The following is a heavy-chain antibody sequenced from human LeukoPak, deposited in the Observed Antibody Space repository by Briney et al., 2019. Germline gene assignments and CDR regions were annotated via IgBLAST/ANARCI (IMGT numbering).Heavy chain of an antibody. CDR1: GGSISSGNYY. Sequence: SQTLSLTCTVSGGSISSGNYYWIWVRQPAGKGLELIGRVYASGSTSYNPSLKSRVTISLDTSKNQFSLRLNSVTAADTAVYYCATDGYYDYYMDVWGKGTTVTVSS. V-gene: IGHV4-61*02. J-gene: IGHJ6*03. CDR2: VYASGST. CDR3: ATDGYYDYYMDV.